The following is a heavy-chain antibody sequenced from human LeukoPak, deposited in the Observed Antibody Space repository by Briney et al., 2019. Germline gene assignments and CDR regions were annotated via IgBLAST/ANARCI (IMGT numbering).Heavy chain of an antibody. CDR2: ISWNSGSI. CDR1: GFTFDDYA. V-gene: IGHV3-9*01. CDR3: ARGEGRYYYDSSGYYGY. Sequence: GRSLRLSYAASGFTFDDYAMHWVRPAPGKGLEWVSDISWNSGSIGYADSVKGRFTISRDNAKNSLYLQMNSLRAEDTAVYYCARGEGRYYYDSSGYYGYWGQGTLVTVSS. D-gene: IGHD3-22*01. J-gene: IGHJ4*02.